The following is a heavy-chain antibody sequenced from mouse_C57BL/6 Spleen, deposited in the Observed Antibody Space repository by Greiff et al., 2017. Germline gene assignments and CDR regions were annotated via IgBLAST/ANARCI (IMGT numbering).Heavy chain of an antibody. Sequence: VQLQQSGAELVKPGASVKISCKASGYAFSSYWMNWVKQRPGTGLEWIGQIYPGDGDTNYNGKFKGKATLTSDKSSSTAYMHLSSLTSEDSAVYFCARPSSGYLYYFDYWGQGTTLTVSS. J-gene: IGHJ2*01. CDR3: ARPSSGYLYYFDY. CDR2: IYPGDGDT. D-gene: IGHD3-2*02. V-gene: IGHV1-80*01. CDR1: GYAFSSYW.